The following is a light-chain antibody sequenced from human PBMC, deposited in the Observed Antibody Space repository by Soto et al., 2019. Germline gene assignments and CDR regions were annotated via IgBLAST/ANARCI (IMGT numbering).Light chain of an antibody. CDR1: QSVNSN. J-gene: IGKJ2*01. Sequence: EIAGTQFPATLSVSPGERATLSCRASQSVNSNFAWLQQKPGQAPRLLIYGASTRATGIPARFSGSGSGTEFTLTISSLQSEDVAVYYCQQYNDWPYTLGQGTKLEI. CDR2: GAS. CDR3: QQYNDWPYT. V-gene: IGKV3-15*01.